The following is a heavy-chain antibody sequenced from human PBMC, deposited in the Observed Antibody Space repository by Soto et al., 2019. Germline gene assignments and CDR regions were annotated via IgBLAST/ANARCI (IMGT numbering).Heavy chain of an antibody. D-gene: IGHD2-2*01. Sequence: GASVKVSCKASGYTFTSYAMHWVRQAPGQRLEWMGWINAGNGNTKYSQKFQGRVTITRDTSASTAYMELSSLRSEDTAVYYCARGPIVLVPDNWFDPWGQGTLVTVSS. CDR2: INAGNGNT. V-gene: IGHV1-3*01. J-gene: IGHJ5*02. CDR1: GYTFTSYA. CDR3: ARGPIVLVPDNWFDP.